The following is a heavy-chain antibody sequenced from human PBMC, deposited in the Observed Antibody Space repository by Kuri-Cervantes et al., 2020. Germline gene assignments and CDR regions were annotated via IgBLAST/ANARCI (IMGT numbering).Heavy chain of an antibody. CDR3: ARGQHSRRSYWYFDL. V-gene: IGHV4-59*12. CDR1: GGSISSYY. CDR2: IYYSGST. Sequence: SETLSLTCTVSGGSISSYYWTWIRQPPGKGLEWIGYIYYSGSTNYNPSLKSRVTMSVDTSKNQFSLKLSSVTAADTAVYYCARGQHSRRSYWYFDLWGRGTRVTVSS. J-gene: IGHJ2*01.